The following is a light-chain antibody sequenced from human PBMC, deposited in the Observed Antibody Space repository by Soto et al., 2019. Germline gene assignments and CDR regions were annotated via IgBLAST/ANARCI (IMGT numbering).Light chain of an antibody. J-gene: IGLJ1*01. Sequence: QSALTQPPSVSGSPGQSVTISCTGTSSDVGGYNRVSWYQQPPGTVPKLMIYEVSNRPSGVPDRFSGSKSGNTASLSISGLQAEDEADYYCSSYTSSINYVFGTGTKLTVL. V-gene: IGLV2-18*02. CDR1: SSDVGGYNR. CDR3: SSYTSSINYV. CDR2: EVS.